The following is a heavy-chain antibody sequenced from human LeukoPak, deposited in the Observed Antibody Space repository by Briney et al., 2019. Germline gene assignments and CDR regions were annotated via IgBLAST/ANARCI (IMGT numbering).Heavy chain of an antibody. Sequence: GGSLRLSCTASGFTFNDYTMSWFRQAPGKGLEWVGFIRRKADGGTTEYAASVKGRFIISRDDSKSITYLQMNSLKTEDTAVYYCTRGYYGDYYDLDYWGQGTLVTVSS. CDR2: IRRKADGGTT. CDR1: GFTFNDYT. D-gene: IGHD4-17*01. CDR3: TRGYYGDYYDLDY. V-gene: IGHV3-49*03. J-gene: IGHJ4*02.